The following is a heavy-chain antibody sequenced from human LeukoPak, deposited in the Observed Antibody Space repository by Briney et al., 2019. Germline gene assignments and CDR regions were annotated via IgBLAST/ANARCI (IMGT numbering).Heavy chain of an antibody. V-gene: IGHV3-9*01. Sequence: GGSLRLSCAASGFTFDDYAMHWVRQAPGKGLEWVSGISWNSGSIGYVDSVKGRFTISRDNAKNSLYLQMNSLRAEDTALYYCAKARGYTGYYKDWGQGTLVTVSS. CDR2: ISWNSGSI. CDR1: GFTFDDYA. CDR3: AKARGYTGYYKD. D-gene: IGHD3-9*01. J-gene: IGHJ4*02.